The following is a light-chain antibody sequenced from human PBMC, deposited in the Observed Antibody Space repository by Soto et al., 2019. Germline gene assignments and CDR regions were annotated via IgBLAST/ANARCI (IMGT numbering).Light chain of an antibody. CDR1: SSSIGTNY. Sequence: QSVLTQPPSASGTPGQRVTISCSGSSSSIGTNYVYWYQQLPGTAPKLLIYKGDRRPSGVPDRFSGPKSGTSASLAISGLRSEDEADYHCASWDDSLSGYVFGTGTKLTVL. J-gene: IGLJ1*01. CDR2: KGD. V-gene: IGLV1-47*01. CDR3: ASWDDSLSGYV.